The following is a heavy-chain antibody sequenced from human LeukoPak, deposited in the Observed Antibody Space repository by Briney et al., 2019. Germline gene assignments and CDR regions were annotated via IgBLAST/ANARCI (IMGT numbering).Heavy chain of an antibody. CDR3: ARLGQQAYYYYYMDV. Sequence: ALVKVSCKASGYTFTSYYMHWVRQAPGQGLEWMGIINPSGGSTSYAQKFQGRVTMTRDMSTSTVYMELSSLRSEDTAVYYCARLGQQAYYYYYMDVWGKGTTVTISS. CDR1: GYTFTSYY. D-gene: IGHD6-13*01. J-gene: IGHJ6*03. CDR2: INPSGGST. V-gene: IGHV1-46*01.